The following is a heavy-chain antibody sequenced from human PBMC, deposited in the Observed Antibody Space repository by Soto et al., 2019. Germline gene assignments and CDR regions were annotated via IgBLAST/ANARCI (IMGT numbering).Heavy chain of an antibody. J-gene: IGHJ4*02. CDR2: TYYRGGT. CDR1: GGSVSSNSY. Sequence: QVQLQESGPGLVKPSETLSLTCSVSGGSVSSNSYCSWILQPPGTGLEWIGYTYYRGGTKYSPSRESRGTISVYTYKNQCARRLSPVTATDTAVYYCARDLGQGNTPAHNYFDFWGQGILVTVSS. D-gene: IGHD2-15*01. V-gene: IGHV4-61*01. CDR3: ARDLGQGNTPAHNYFDF.